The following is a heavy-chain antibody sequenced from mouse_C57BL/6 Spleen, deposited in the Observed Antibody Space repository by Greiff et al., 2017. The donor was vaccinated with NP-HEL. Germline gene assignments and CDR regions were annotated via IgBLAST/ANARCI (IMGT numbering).Heavy chain of an antibody. D-gene: IGHD1-1*01. CDR1: GYTFTDYY. V-gene: IGHV1-26*01. J-gene: IGHJ2*01. CDR3: ARPYYGSSYVDY. CDR2: INPNNGGT. Sequence: EVQLQQSGPELVKPGASVKISCKASGYTFTDYYMNWVKQSHGKSLEWIGDINPNNGGTSYNQKFKGKATLTVDKSSSTAYMELRSLTSEDSAVYYCARPYYGSSYVDYWGQGTTLTVSS.